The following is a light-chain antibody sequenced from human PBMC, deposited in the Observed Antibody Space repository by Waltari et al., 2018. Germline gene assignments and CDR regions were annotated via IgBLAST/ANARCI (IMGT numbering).Light chain of an antibody. CDR1: SLHSSY. CDR2: HKN. Sequence: SSELTQDPSVSVALGQTVRTTCQGDSLHSSYATWYQQKPGQAPVLVIYHKNNRPSGIPDRFSGSTSGNTASLTITGSQAEDEADYYCNSRDSSGSHVVFGGGTKLTVL. V-gene: IGLV3-19*01. J-gene: IGLJ2*01. CDR3: NSRDSSGSHVV.